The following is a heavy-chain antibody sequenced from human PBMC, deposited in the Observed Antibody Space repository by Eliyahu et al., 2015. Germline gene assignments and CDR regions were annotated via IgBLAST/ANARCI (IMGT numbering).Heavy chain of an antibody. CDR3: AREREVYDFWSGSGFGINWFDP. V-gene: IGHV4-39*02. J-gene: IGHJ5*02. CDR1: GGSISXSSYY. CDR2: IYYSGST. Sequence: QLQLQESGPGLVKPSETLSLTCTVXGGSISXSSYYXXXIRXPPGKGLEWIGSIYYSGSTYYNPSLKXRVTISVDTSKNQFSLKLSSVTAADTAVYYCAREREVYDFWSGSGFGINWFDPWGQGTLVTVSS. D-gene: IGHD3-3*01.